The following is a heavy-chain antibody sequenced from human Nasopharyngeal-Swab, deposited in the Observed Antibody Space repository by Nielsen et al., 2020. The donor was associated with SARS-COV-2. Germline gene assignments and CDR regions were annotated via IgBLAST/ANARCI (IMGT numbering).Heavy chain of an antibody. D-gene: IGHD3-16*01. CDR2: IYHSGST. CDR1: GGSIGSVGYS. CDR3: AREEIDTYYFDY. J-gene: IGHJ4*02. V-gene: IGHV4-30-2*01. Sequence: SETLSLTCAVSGGSIGSVGYSWSWIRQPPGKGLEWIGYIYHSGSTYYNPSLKSRVTISVDRSKNQFSLKLSSVTAADTAVYYCAREEIDTYYFDYWGQGTLVTVSS.